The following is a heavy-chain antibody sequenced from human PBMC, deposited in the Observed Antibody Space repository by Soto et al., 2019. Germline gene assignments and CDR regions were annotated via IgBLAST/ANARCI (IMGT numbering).Heavy chain of an antibody. J-gene: IGHJ4*02. Sequence: ASVKVSCKASGYSFTNYAMHWVRQAPGQRLEWMGWINAGNGNTRYSQRFQGRVTITRDTSASTAYMELSSLTSEDTAVYYCAREAAMVTTFDYWGQGTLVTVS. CDR3: AREAAMVTTFDY. V-gene: IGHV1-3*01. CDR2: INAGNGNT. CDR1: GYSFTNYA. D-gene: IGHD5-18*01.